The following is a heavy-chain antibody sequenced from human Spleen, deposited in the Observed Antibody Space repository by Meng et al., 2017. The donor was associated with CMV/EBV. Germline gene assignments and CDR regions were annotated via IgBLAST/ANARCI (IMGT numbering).Heavy chain of an antibody. Sequence: GSLRLSCTFSGGSISSSSYCWGWIRQPPGKGLEWIGSISYSGSTYYNPSLKSRVTISVDTSKNQFSLNLSSVTAADTAVYYCARDGGAIHYWGQGTLVTVSS. J-gene: IGHJ4*02. CDR1: GGSISSSSYC. D-gene: IGHD3-10*01. CDR3: ARDGGAIHY. CDR2: ISYSGST. V-gene: IGHV4-39*02.